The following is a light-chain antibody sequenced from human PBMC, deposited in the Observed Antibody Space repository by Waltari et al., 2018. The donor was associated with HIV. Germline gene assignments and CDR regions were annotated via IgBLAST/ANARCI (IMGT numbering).Light chain of an antibody. CDR1: RTVLYSSDNQNY. CDR2: WAS. CDR3: QQYYTVPPT. V-gene: IGKV4-1*01. J-gene: IGKJ4*01. Sequence: DIVMTQSPESLAVSLGERATINCTSSRTVLYSSDNQNYLAWYLQRPGQSPRVRLFWASTRAFGVPNRFSGSGSGTDFSLTLSSLQADDVGIYYCQQYYTVPPTFGGGTKVEI.